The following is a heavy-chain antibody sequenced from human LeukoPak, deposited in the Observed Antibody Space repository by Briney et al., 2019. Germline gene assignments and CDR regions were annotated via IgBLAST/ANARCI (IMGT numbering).Heavy chain of an antibody. J-gene: IGHJ6*03. D-gene: IGHD4-23*01. CDR2: INPNSGNT. CDR1: GYTFTSYY. Sequence: ASVKVSCKASGYTFTSYYMHWVRQAPGQGLEWMGWINPNSGNTGYAQKFQGRVAMTRNTSISTAYVELSSLRSEDTAVYYCARGAYTGYGNYYYYYYMDVWGKGTTVTISS. V-gene: IGHV1-8*02. CDR3: ARGAYTGYGNYYYYYYMDV.